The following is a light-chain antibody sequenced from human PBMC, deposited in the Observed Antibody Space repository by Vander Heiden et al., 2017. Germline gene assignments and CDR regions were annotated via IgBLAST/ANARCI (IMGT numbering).Light chain of an antibody. J-gene: IGKJ2*01. CDR3: QQYGSSPEYT. Sequence: EIVLTQSPGTLSLAPGERATLSCRASQSFSSNFLAWYQQKPGQAPRLLIYGASSRATGIPDRFSGSGSGTDFSLTISRLEPEDFAVYYCQQYGSSPEYTFGQGTKLEIK. CDR2: GAS. CDR1: QSFSSNF. V-gene: IGKV3-20*01.